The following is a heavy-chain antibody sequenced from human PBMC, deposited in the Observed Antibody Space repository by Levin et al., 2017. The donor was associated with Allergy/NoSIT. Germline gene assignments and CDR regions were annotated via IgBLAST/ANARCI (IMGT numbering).Heavy chain of an antibody. CDR2: MYTSGST. CDR1: GASVSSYY. J-gene: IGHJ4*02. D-gene: IGHD5-24*01. CDR3: ASGLDAYNYFY. V-gene: IGHV4-4*07. Sequence: SETLSLTCTVSGASVSSYYWSWIRQPAGKGLEWIGRMYTSGSTNYNPSLKSRVTISVDTSKNQFSLKLNSVTAADTAVYYCASGLDAYNYFYWDQGTLVTVSS.